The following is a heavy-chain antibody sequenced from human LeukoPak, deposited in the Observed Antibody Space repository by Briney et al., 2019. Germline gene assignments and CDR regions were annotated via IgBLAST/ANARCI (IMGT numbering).Heavy chain of an antibody. D-gene: IGHD1-14*01. V-gene: IGHV3-30*02. CDR1: GYTFSSYG. CDR2: VRDDGSNK. J-gene: IGHJ5*02. Sequence: GGSLRLSCAASGYTFSSYGRDWGRQAPGKGLEWVAFVRDDGSNKYYAASVKGRFSISGDNSRNTLYLQMNSLRTEDTALYYCAKDYGKSGTGGSWIDPWGQGTLVNVSS. CDR3: AKDYGKSGTGGSWIDP.